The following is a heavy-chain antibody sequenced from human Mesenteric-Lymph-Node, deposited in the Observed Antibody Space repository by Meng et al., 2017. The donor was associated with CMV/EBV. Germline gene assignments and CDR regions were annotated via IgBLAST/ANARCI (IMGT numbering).Heavy chain of an antibody. V-gene: IGHV4-34*01. CDR3: ARSYDYGDPFDY. CDR1: DGSFSGYA. CDR2: ITYGGSP. D-gene: IGHD4-17*01. J-gene: IGHJ4*02. Sequence: CSVYDGSFSGYAWSWIRQAPGKGLEWIGEITYGGSPSYNPSLKSRVSISLDTSKNQFSLQLTSVTAADTSVYYCARSYDYGDPFDYWGQGTLVTVSS.